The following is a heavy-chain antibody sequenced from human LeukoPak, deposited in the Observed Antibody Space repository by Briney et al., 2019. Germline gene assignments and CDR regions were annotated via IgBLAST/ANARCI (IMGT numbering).Heavy chain of an antibody. CDR1: GGTFSSYA. CDR2: IIPILGIA. Sequence: ASVKVSCKASGGTFSSYAISWVRQAPGQGLEWMGRIIPILGIANYAQKFQGRVTITADKSTSTAYMELSSLRSEDTAVYYCAGDSSGYYYGGYFDYWGQGTLVAVSS. J-gene: IGHJ4*02. V-gene: IGHV1-69*04. CDR3: AGDSSGYYYGGYFDY. D-gene: IGHD3-22*01.